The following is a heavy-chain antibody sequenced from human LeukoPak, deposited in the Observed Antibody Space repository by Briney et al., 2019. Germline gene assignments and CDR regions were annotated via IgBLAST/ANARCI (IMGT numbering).Heavy chain of an antibody. J-gene: IGHJ6*04. CDR2: TYYRSKWYN. CDR3: ARGGGYAMDV. CDR1: GDSVSSNSVA. V-gene: IGHV6-1*01. Sequence: SQTLSRTCVISGDSVSSNSVAWHWIRQSPARGLEWLGRTYYRSKWYNEYAEFMKSRITVNPDTSKNQFSLQLNSVTPEDTAVYYCARGGGYAMDVWGKGTTVTVSS. D-gene: IGHD2-15*01.